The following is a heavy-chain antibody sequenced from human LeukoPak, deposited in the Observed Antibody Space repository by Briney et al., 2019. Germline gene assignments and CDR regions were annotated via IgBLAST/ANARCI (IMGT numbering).Heavy chain of an antibody. V-gene: IGHV4-31*03. CDR1: GGSISSGGYY. Sequence: KPSETLSLTCTVSGGSISSGGYYWSWIRQHPGKGLEWIGYIYYSGSTYYNPSLKSRVTISVDTSKNQFSLKLSSVTAADTAVYYCARGTYCSSTSCYRRYWFDPWGQGTLVTVSS. CDR2: IYYSGST. CDR3: ARGTYCSSTSCYRRYWFDP. D-gene: IGHD2-2*01. J-gene: IGHJ5*02.